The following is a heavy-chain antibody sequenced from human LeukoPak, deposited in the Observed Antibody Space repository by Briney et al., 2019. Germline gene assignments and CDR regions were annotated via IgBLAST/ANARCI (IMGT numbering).Heavy chain of an antibody. D-gene: IGHD4-11*01. CDR3: ARGLSVTIGDAFDI. V-gene: IGHV1-46*01. CDR1: GYTFTSYG. CDR2: INPSGGST. Sequence: ASVKVSCKASGYTFTSYGISWVRQAPGQGLEWMGIINPSGGSTSYAQKFQGRVTMTRDTSTSTAYMELRSLRSDDTAVYYCARGLSVTIGDAFDIWGQGTMVTVSS. J-gene: IGHJ3*02.